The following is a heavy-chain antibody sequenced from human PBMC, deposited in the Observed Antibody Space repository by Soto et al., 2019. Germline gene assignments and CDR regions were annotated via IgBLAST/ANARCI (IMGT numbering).Heavy chain of an antibody. Sequence: QVQLHESGPGLVKPSQTLPLTCTVSGGSINSGAYYWSWVRQHPGKGLEWIGAISYRGTTYYNPSLQSRITMSVDTSKTQLSLKLSSVTAADTAVYYCARMSATGTRWFDPWGPGTLVTVSS. V-gene: IGHV4-31*03. CDR2: ISYRGTT. CDR1: GGSINSGAYY. CDR3: ARMSATGTRWFDP. J-gene: IGHJ5*02. D-gene: IGHD1-1*01.